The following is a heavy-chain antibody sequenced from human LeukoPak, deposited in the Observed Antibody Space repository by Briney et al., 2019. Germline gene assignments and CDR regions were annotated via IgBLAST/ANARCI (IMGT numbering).Heavy chain of an antibody. Sequence: MPSEPLSLTCTVSGGSIGSSYSTWLRQPPGKPLEWIGYISFRGETDYHPSLESRVPISLDTSKTQFSLKLNSVTAADTAVYYCARGEMPTVGTWTFDIWGHGTMVTVS. CDR2: ISFRGET. D-gene: IGHD5-24*01. CDR1: GGSIGSSY. J-gene: IGHJ3*02. CDR3: ARGEMPTVGTWTFDI. V-gene: IGHV4-4*09.